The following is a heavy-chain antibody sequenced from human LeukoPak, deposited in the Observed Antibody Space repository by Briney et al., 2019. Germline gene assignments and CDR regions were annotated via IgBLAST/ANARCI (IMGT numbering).Heavy chain of an antibody. CDR2: MYPRDSDI. D-gene: IGHD6-13*01. V-gene: IGHV5-51*01. Sequence: GESLKISCKGSGYDFSSYWIVWVRRMPGKGLEWMGIMYPRDSDIRYSPSFQGQVTISADKSSSTAYLQWSSLKASDSAVYYCARHEAGSIWSYAMDVWGQGTTVTVSS. CDR1: GYDFSSYW. CDR3: ARHEAGSIWSYAMDV. J-gene: IGHJ6*02.